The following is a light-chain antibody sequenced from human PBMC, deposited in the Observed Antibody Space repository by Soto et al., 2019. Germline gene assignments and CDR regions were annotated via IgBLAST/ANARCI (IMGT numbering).Light chain of an antibody. CDR2: AAS. J-gene: IGKJ1*01. CDR1: QSISSY. CDR3: QQSYSAPRT. Sequence: DIQMTQSPSSLSASVGDRVTITCRASQSISSYLNWYQQKPGKAPKLLIYAASSLQSGVPSRFSGSGSGTDFTLTISSLQPGDFATYYCQQSYSAPRTFGQGTKVDIK. V-gene: IGKV1-39*01.